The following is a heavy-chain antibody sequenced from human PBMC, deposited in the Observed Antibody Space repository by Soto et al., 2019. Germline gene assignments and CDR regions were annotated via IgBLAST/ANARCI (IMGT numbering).Heavy chain of an antibody. D-gene: IGHD6-19*01. CDR2: IKKRADGGTT. CDR1: GFTFNNAW. V-gene: IGHV3-15*07. Sequence: EVQLVESGGGLVWPGGSLRLSCAASGFTFNNAWLNWVRQAPGKGLEWVARIKKRADGGTTDHAAPVKGRFTISRDDSQDALFLQMDSLKTEDTAVDYGTTDFRMKAVAGYWGHGTLVTVSS. CDR3: TTDFRMKAVAGY. J-gene: IGHJ4*01.